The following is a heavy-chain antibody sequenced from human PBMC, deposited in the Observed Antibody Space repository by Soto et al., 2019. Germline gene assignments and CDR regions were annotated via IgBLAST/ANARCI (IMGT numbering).Heavy chain of an antibody. D-gene: IGHD6-19*01. Sequence: ASVKVSCKASGYIFTGYYMHWVRQAPGQGLEWMGWINPNSGDTNYTQKFQGWVTMTRETSISTAYMELSRLRSDDTAVYYCATSRISIAVAGETEYYFDYWGQGTPVTVSS. J-gene: IGHJ4*02. CDR3: ATSRISIAVAGETEYYFDY. CDR1: GYIFTGYY. CDR2: INPNSGDT. V-gene: IGHV1-2*04.